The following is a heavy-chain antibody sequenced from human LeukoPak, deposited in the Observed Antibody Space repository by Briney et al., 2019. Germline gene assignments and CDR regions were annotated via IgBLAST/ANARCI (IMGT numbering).Heavy chain of an antibody. D-gene: IGHD2/OR15-2a*01. J-gene: IGHJ4*02. V-gene: IGHV3-21*01. Sequence: PGGSLRLSCTASGFTFSTYSMTWVRQAPGKGLEWVSSISDSSTYIYYTGSVKGRFTISRDNAKNSLYLQMNSLRADDAAVYYCAXXPXSMGSDYWGQGTLVTVSS. CDR1: GFTFSTYS. CDR2: ISDSSTYI. CDR3: AXXPXSMGSDY.